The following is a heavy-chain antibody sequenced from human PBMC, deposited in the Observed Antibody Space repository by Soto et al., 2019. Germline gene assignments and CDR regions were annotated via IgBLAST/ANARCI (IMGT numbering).Heavy chain of an antibody. CDR1: GYSFTNYW. CDR2: IYPGDSRT. V-gene: IGHV5-51*01. Sequence: PGESLKISCKGSGYSFTNYWIAWVRQMPEKGLEWMGIIYPGDSRTTYSPTFQGQVTISADKSISTASLQWNSLKASDTAMYYCARLPVDTSMVGSQYYYYYYAMAVWGKGTTVTVPS. J-gene: IGHJ6*04. D-gene: IGHD5-18*01. CDR3: ARLPVDTSMVGSQYYYYYYAMAV.